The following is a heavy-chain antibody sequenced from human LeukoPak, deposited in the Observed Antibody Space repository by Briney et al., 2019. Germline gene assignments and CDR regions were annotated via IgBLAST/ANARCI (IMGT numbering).Heavy chain of an antibody. D-gene: IGHD4-23*01. CDR2: IIPIFGTA. CDR1: GGTFSSYA. J-gene: IGHJ4*02. Sequence: GASVKVPCKASGGTFSSYAISWVRQAPGQGLEWVGRIIPIFGTANYAQKFQGRVTITTDESTSTAYMELSSLRSEDTAVYYCARDESYGGNSRSDYWGQGTLVTVSS. CDR3: ARDESYGGNSRSDY. V-gene: IGHV1-69*05.